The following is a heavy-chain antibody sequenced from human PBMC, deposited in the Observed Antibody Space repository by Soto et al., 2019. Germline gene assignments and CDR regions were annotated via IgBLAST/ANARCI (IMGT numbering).Heavy chain of an antibody. CDR2: ISGSGGST. Sequence: LRLSCAASGFTFISCAMSWVRQAPGKGLEWVSAISGSGGSTYYADSVKGRFTISRDNSKNTLYLQMNSLRAEDTAVYYCAKDPHYYDSSGYYDGLDYWGQGTLVTVSS. D-gene: IGHD3-22*01. CDR1: GFTFISCA. CDR3: AKDPHYYDSSGYYDGLDY. J-gene: IGHJ4*02. V-gene: IGHV3-23*01.